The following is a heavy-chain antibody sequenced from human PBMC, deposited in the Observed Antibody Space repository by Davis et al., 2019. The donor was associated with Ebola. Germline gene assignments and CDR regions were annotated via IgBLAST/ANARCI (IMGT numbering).Heavy chain of an antibody. CDR2: IYYSGST. D-gene: IGHD5-18*01. V-gene: IGHV4-31*03. Sequence: PSETLSLTCTVSGGSISSGGYYWSWIRQHPGKGLEWIGYIYYSGSTYYNPSLKSRVTISVDTSKNQFSLKLSSVTAADTAVYYCARALRGYSYGYHHYFDYWGQGTLVTVSS. CDR1: GGSISSGGYY. CDR3: ARALRGYSYGYHHYFDY. J-gene: IGHJ4*02.